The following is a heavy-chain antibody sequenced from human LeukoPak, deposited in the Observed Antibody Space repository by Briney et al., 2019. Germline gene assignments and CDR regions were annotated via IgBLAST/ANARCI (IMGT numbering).Heavy chain of an antibody. CDR3: ARQTGIRYFDWLPYDAFDI. J-gene: IGHJ3*02. CDR2: IYPGDSDT. CDR1: GFNFTSYW. D-gene: IGHD3-9*01. Sequence: GESLKISCQGSGFNFTSYWIGWVRQMPGQGLEWMGIIYPGDSDTRYSPSFQGQVTISADKSISTAYLQWSSLKASDTAMYYCARQTGIRYFDWLPYDAFDIWGQGTMVTVSS. V-gene: IGHV5-51*01.